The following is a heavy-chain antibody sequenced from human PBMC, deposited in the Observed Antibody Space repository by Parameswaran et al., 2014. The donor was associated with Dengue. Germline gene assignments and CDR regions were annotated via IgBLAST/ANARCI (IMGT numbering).Heavy chain of an antibody. D-gene: IGHD5-18*01. CDR2: IYPGDSDT. J-gene: IGHJ4*02. CDR3: ARQRNTAMPTGGDY. Sequence: VRQMPGKGLEWMGIIYPGDSDTRYSPSFQGQVTISADKSISTAYLQWSSLKASDTAMYYCARQRNTAMPTGGDYWGQGTLVTVSS. V-gene: IGHV5-51*01.